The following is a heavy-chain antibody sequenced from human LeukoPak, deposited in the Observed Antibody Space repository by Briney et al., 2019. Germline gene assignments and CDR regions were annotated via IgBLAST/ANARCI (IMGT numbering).Heavy chain of an antibody. CDR3: AKGDISEYDMDV. V-gene: IGHV3-23*01. Sequence: GGSLRLSCAASGFTFSSYAMSWVRQAPGKGLEWVSAISGSGGSTYYADSVKGRFTISRDNSKKTLYLQMNSLRAEDTAVYYCAKGDISEYDMDVWGKGTTVTVSS. J-gene: IGHJ6*03. D-gene: IGHD2-15*01. CDR2: ISGSGGST. CDR1: GFTFSSYA.